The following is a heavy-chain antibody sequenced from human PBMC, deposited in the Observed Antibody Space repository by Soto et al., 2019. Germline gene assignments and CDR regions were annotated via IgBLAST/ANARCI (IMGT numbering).Heavy chain of an antibody. D-gene: IGHD4-17*01. CDR2: INHSGST. Sequence: SETLSLTCAVYGGSFSGYYWSWIRQPPGKGLEWIGEINHSGSTNYNPSLKRRVAISVDKSKNQFSLKLSSVTAADTAVYYCARVDYGDYVVDYWGQGTLVTVSS. CDR3: ARVDYGDYVVDY. CDR1: GGSFSGYY. V-gene: IGHV4-34*01. J-gene: IGHJ4*02.